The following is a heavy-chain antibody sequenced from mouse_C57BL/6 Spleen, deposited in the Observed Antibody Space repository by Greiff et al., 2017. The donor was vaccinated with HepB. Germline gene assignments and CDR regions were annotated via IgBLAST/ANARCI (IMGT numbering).Heavy chain of an antibody. CDR3: ARDTTFDD. CDR1: GYSITSGYY. V-gene: IGHV3-6*01. CDR2: ISYDGSN. D-gene: IGHD1-1*01. Sequence: EVKVEESGPGLVKPSQSLSLTCSVTGYSITSGYYWNWIRQFPGNKLEWMGYISYDGSNNYNPSLKNRISITRDTSKNQFFLKLNSVTTEDTATYYCARDTTFDDWGQGTTLTVSS. J-gene: IGHJ2*01.